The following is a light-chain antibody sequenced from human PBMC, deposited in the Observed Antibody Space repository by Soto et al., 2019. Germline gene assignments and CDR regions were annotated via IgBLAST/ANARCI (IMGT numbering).Light chain of an antibody. CDR1: QSINIY. Sequence: IQMTQSPSSLSASVGDSVTVTCRASQSINIYLNWYQQKPGKAPTLLIYVASSLQSGVPSRFTGGGSRTDLTRTISSLQPEVVATYYCQQSYRSPYTFGQGTKLEIK. CDR2: VAS. V-gene: IGKV1-39*01. CDR3: QQSYRSPYT. J-gene: IGKJ2*01.